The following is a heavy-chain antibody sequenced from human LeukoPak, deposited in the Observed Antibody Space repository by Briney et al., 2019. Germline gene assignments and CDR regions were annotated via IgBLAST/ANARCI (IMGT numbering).Heavy chain of an antibody. V-gene: IGHV3-23*01. J-gene: IGHJ4*02. Sequence: GGSLRLSCAASEFTFSSYAMSWVRQAPGKGLEWVSTISGSGDSTFYADSVKGRFTISRDNSMNTLYLQMNSLRAEDTAVYYCARDAMAAFDYWGQGTLVTVSS. CDR3: ARDAMAAFDY. CDR2: ISGSGDST. D-gene: IGHD2-2*01. CDR1: EFTFSSYA.